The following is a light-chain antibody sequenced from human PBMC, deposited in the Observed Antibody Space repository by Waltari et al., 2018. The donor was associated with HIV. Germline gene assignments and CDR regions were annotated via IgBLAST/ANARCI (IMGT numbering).Light chain of an antibody. CDR2: EVS. J-gene: IGLJ1*01. CDR1: SSDVGGYNY. CDR3: SSYTSSSTYV. Sequence: QSALTQPASVSGSPGQSITISCTGTSSDVGGYNYVSWYQQHPGKAPKLMIYEVSNRPSWVAYRFSGSKSGNTASLTISGLQAEDEADYYCSSYTSSSTYVFGTGTKVTVL. V-gene: IGLV2-14*01.